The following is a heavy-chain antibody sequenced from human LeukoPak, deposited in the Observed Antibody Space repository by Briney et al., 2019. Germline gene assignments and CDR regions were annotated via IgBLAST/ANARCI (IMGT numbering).Heavy chain of an antibody. V-gene: IGHV3-30*02. Sequence: GGSLRLSCAASGFTFSSYGMHWVRQAPGKGLEWVAYIQYDGSNEQYADSVKGRFSISRDSSKNILYLQMNSLRAEDTAVYYCAKDRCSNGIGCYYYYMDVRGKGTTVTISS. J-gene: IGHJ6*03. CDR3: AKDRCSNGIGCYYYYMDV. CDR1: GFTFSSYG. D-gene: IGHD2-8*01. CDR2: IQYDGSNE.